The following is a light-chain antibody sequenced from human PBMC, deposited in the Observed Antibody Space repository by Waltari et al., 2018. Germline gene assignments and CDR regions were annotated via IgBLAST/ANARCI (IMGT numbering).Light chain of an antibody. V-gene: IGLV3-21*04. CDR3: QVWDNDRGLVL. Sequence: SYVVTQPPSLSVAPGETAKVTCGGFKIGDKSVHWNQQKPGQAPVLVTYYDTDRPSGSPERFSGANAGNTATLTISGVEAGDEADYYCQVWDNDRGLVLFGGGTKVTVL. CDR1: KIGDKS. J-gene: IGLJ2*01. CDR2: YDT.